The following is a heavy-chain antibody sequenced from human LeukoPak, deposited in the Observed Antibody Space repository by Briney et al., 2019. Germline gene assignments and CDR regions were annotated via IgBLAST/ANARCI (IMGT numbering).Heavy chain of an antibody. J-gene: IGHJ4*02. CDR1: GFIFSNYW. V-gene: IGHV3-7*01. Sequence: GGSLRLSCAASGFIFSNYWMRWVSQAQGKGLEWVANIKQDGNERYYVDSVKGRFTISRDNAKNSLYLQMNSLRAEGTAVYYCARSKLLSDFDYWGQGTLVTVSS. CDR2: IKQDGNER. CDR3: ARSKLLSDFDY. D-gene: IGHD2-15*01.